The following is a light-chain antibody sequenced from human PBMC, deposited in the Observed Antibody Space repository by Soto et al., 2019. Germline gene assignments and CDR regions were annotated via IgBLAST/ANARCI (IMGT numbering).Light chain of an antibody. CDR2: EVS. V-gene: IGLV2-8*01. Sequence: QSALTQPPSASGSPGQSVTISCTGTSSDVGAYDYVSWYQQHPGKAPKLIIYEVSYRPSGVPDRFSGSKSGNTASLTVSGPQAEDEADYYCYSYAAINKYVFGTGTKVTVL. CDR1: SSDVGAYDY. J-gene: IGLJ1*01. CDR3: YSYAAINKYV.